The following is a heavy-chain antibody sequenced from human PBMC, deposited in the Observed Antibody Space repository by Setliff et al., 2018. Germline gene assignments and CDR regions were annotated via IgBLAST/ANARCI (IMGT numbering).Heavy chain of an antibody. J-gene: IGHJ3*02. CDR3: ARDSYTAMVADAFDI. CDR1: GYTFTSYD. Sequence: ASVKVSCKASGYTFTSYDMHWLRQPPGQRLEWMGWINAGHGNTKYSQKFRGRVTITRDSSASTDYMELSSLRSEDTAVYYCARDSYTAMVADAFDIWGQGTMVTVSS. D-gene: IGHD5-18*01. V-gene: IGHV1-3*01. CDR2: INAGHGNT.